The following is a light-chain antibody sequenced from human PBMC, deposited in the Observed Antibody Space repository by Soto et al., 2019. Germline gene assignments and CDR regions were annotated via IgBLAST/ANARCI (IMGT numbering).Light chain of an antibody. CDR3: CSTSGTANWV. V-gene: IGLV1-40*01. CDR1: SSNIGAGSD. Sequence: QSVLTQPPSVSGAPGQRVTISCTGSSSNIGAGSDVHWYQQVPGTAPKLLVYGSYNRPSGVPDRFSGSKSGTSASLAITGLQAEDEADFYCCSTSGTANWVFGGGTKVT. CDR2: GSY. J-gene: IGLJ3*02.